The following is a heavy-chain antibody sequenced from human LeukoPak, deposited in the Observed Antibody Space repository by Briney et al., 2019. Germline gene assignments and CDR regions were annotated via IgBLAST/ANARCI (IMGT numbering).Heavy chain of an antibody. CDR2: ISYDGSNK. D-gene: IGHD3-22*01. CDR3: ARDSLLNLLRGYFDY. J-gene: IGHJ4*02. CDR1: GFTFSSYG. Sequence: GGSLRLSCAASGFTFSSYGMHWVRQAPGKGLEGVAVISYDGSNKYYADSVKGRFTISRDNPKNTLYLQMNSLRAEDTAVYYCARDSLLNLLRGYFDYWGQGTLVTVSS. V-gene: IGHV3-30*03.